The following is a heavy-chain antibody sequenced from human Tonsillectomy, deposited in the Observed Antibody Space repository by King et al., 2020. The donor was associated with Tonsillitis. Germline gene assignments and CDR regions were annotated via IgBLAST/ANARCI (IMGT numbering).Heavy chain of an antibody. CDR3: EKDISPSLVIRHFQH. Sequence: VQLVESGGGLVQPGRSLRLSCAASGFTFDDYAMHWVRQAPGKGLEWVSGISWNSGYIGYADSVKGRFTISRDNAKNSLYLQMNSLRAEHTALYYCEKDISPSLVIRHFQHWGQGTLVTVSS. CDR2: ISWNSGYI. V-gene: IGHV3-9*01. D-gene: IGHD3-9*01. CDR1: GFTFDDYA. J-gene: IGHJ1*01.